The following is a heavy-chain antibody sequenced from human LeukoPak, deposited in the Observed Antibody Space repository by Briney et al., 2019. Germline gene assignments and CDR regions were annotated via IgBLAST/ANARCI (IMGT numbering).Heavy chain of an antibody. Sequence: GRSLRLSCAASGFTFSSYAMHWVRQAPGKGLEWVAVISYDGSNKYYADSVKGRFTISRDNAKNSLYLQMNSLRAEDMALYYCAKEAGTHDAFDIWGQGTMVTVSS. J-gene: IGHJ3*02. CDR1: GFTFSSYA. D-gene: IGHD1-1*01. CDR3: AKEAGTHDAFDI. V-gene: IGHV3-30-3*01. CDR2: ISYDGSNK.